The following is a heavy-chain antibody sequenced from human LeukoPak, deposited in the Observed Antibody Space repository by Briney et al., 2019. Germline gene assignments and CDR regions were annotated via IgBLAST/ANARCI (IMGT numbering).Heavy chain of an antibody. CDR1: GVSISSGDYY. CDR2: IYCSGST. V-gene: IGHV4-30-4*01. CDR3: AKATYDYVWGAIPYPGTWGFDI. J-gene: IGHJ3*02. D-gene: IGHD3-16*01. Sequence: SETLSLTCTVSGVSISSGDYYWGWIRQPPGKGLEWIGYIYCSGSTYYNPSLKSRVTISVDTSKNQFSLKLSSVTAADTAVYYCAKATYDYVWGAIPYPGTWGFDIWGQGTMVTVSS.